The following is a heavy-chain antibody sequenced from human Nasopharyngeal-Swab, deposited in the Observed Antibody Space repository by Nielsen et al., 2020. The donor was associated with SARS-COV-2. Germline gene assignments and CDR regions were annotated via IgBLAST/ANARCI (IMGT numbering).Heavy chain of an antibody. CDR3: ARETAVLGAFDI. CDR2: IRPYNGDS. V-gene: IGHV1-18*01. CDR1: GYSFRSYG. J-gene: IGHJ3*02. D-gene: IGHD6-13*01. Sequence: ASVKVSCKASGYSFRSYGINWVRQAPGQGLEWLGCIRPYNGDSYYAQKFQGRVSITTDTSTTTTYMELRSLRSDDTSVYYCARETAVLGAFDIWGQGTMVIVSS.